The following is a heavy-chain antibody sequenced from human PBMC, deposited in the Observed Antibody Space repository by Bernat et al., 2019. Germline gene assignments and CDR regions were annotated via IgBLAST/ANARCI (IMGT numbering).Heavy chain of an antibody. D-gene: IGHD3-22*01. J-gene: IGHJ2*01. CDR1: GGSISSYY. Sequence: QVQLQESGPGLVKPSETLSLTCTVSGGSISSYYWSWIRQPAGKGLEWIGRIYTSGSTNYNPSLKSRVTMSVDTSKNQFSLKLSSVTAADTAVYYCARDCYDSSGYLPVWHFDLWGRGTLVTVSS. V-gene: IGHV4-4*07. CDR2: IYTSGST. CDR3: ARDCYDSSGYLPVWHFDL.